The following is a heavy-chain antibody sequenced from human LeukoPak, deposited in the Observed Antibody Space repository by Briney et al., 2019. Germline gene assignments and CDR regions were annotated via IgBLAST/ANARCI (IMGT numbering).Heavy chain of an antibody. V-gene: IGHV4-59*01. CDR3: ARVVGYYYVHYYYYMDV. J-gene: IGHJ6*03. D-gene: IGHD3-22*01. CDR2: IYYSGST. CDR1: GGSISSYY. Sequence: PSETLSLTCTVSGGSISSYYWSWIRQPPGKGLEWIGYIYYSGSTNYNPSLKSRVTISVDTSKNQFSLKLSSVTAADTAVYYCARVVGYYYVHYYYYMDVWGKGTTVTISS.